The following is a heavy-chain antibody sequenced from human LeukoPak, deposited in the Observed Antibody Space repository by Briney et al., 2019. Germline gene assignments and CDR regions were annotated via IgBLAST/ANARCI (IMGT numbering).Heavy chain of an antibody. CDR3: AKVGSDYYYGGFDS. J-gene: IGHJ4*02. D-gene: IGHD3-22*01. V-gene: IGHV1-8*03. CDR2: MNPNSGNT. CDR1: GYTFTSYD. Sequence: ASVKVSCKASGYTFTSYDINWVRQATGQGLEWMGWMNPNSGNTGYAQKFQGRVTITRNTSISTAYMELSSLRSEDTAVYYCAKVGSDYYYGGFDSWGQGTLVTISS.